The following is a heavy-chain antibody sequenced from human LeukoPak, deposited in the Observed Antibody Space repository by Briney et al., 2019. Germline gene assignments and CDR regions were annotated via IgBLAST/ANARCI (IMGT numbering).Heavy chain of an antibody. CDR2: IISSGSTI. CDR3: ARDLWSGYYTRFDY. J-gene: IGHJ4*02. D-gene: IGHD3-3*01. V-gene: IGHV3-48*03. Sequence: QPGGSLRLSCAASGFTFSSYEMNWVRQAPGKGVEWGSYIISSGSTIYYADSVKGRFTISRENAKNSLYLQMNSLRAEDTAFYYCARDLWSGYYTRFDYWGQGALVTDSS. CDR1: GFTFSSYE.